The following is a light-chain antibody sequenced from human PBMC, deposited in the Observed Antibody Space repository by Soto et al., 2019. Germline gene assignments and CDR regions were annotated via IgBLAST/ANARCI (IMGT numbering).Light chain of an antibody. CDR1: QNVSTY. CDR2: DAS. CDR3: QQRTNWLT. Sequence: EIVLTQSPATLSLSPGERVTLSCRASQNVSTYLAWYQQKPGQAPRLLIYDASDRATGIPARFSGSGSGTDFPLTISSPEPEDSAVYYCQQRTNWLTFGPGTKVDIK. V-gene: IGKV3-11*01. J-gene: IGKJ3*01.